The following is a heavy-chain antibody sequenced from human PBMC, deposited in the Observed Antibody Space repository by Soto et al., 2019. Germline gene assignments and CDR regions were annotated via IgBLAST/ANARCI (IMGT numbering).Heavy chain of an antibody. V-gene: IGHV1-2*02. CDR2: IYPATGDT. J-gene: IGHJ4*02. Sequence: QVQLVQSGAEMKSPVSSVKVSCKATGYIFIGSYLHWIRQAPGQGPEWMGSIYPATGDTDYAQTYQGRVILTGDTAIGTAYMELKWLTFSDTGMYYCARGPSEWGQGTLVTVSS. CDR3: ARGPSE. CDR1: GYIFIGSY.